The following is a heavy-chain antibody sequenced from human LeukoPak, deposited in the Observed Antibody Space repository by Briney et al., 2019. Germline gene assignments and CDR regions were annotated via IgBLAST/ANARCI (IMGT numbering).Heavy chain of an antibody. Sequence: GGSLRLSCAASGFTFSSYGMHWVRQAPGKGLEWVAFIRYDGSNKYYADSVKGRYTISRDNSKNTLYLQMNSLRAEDTAVYYCAKDARAARTPVGFDYWGQGTLVTVSS. CDR2: IRYDGSNK. D-gene: IGHD6-6*01. J-gene: IGHJ4*02. CDR3: AKDARAARTPVGFDY. V-gene: IGHV3-30*02. CDR1: GFTFSSYG.